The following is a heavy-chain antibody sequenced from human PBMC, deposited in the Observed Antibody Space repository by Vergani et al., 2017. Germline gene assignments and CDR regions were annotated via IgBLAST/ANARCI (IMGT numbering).Heavy chain of an antibody. D-gene: IGHD6-13*01. CDR1: GFTFSSYS. CDR3: ARDLXSSSSWYLQGAFDI. V-gene: IGHV3-48*01. Sequence: EVQLVESGGGLVQPGGSLRLSCAASGFTFSSYSMNWVRQAPGKGLEWVSYISSSSSTIYYADSVKGRFTISRDNAKNSLYLQMNSLRAEDTAVYYCARDLXSSSSWYLQGAFDIWGRGTMVTVSS. J-gene: IGHJ3*02. CDR2: ISSSSSTI.